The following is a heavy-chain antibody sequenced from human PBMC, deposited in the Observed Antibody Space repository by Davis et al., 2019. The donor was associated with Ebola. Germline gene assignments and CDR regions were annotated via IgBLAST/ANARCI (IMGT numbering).Heavy chain of an antibody. Sequence: SVKVSCKASGGTFSNYAINWVRQAPGHGLEWIGDIIPIFGTAKIAQKFQGRVTMTRDTSTSTVYMELSSLRSDDTAVYYCVGDGYGGNWFDPWGQGTLVTVSS. J-gene: IGHJ5*02. D-gene: IGHD5-12*01. CDR3: VGDGYGGNWFDP. CDR1: GGTFSNYA. CDR2: IIPIFGTA. V-gene: IGHV1-69*05.